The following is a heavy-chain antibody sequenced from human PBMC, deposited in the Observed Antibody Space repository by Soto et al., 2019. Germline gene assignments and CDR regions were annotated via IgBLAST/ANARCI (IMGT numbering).Heavy chain of an antibody. J-gene: IGHJ4*02. CDR3: ARDGYSYGSFDY. V-gene: IGHV4-34*01. CDR2: VTHSGRT. D-gene: IGHD5-18*01. Sequence: QVQLQQWGAGLLKPSETLSLTCGVYGGSFSGYYWSWIRQPPGKGLEWIGEVTHSGRTNYNPSFKGRVTVSVATSKNQVSLKLSSVTAADTAVYSCARDGYSYGSFDYWGQGTLGTVSS. CDR1: GGSFSGYY.